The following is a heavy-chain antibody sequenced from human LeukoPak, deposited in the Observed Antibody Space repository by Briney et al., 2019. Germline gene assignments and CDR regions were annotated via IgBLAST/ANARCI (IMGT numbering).Heavy chain of an antibody. J-gene: IGHJ5*02. CDR1: GYTFTSYA. Sequence: ASVKVSCKASGYTFTSYAMNWVRQAPGQGLGWMGWINTNTENPTYAQGFTGRFVFSLDTSVSTAYLQISSLKAEDTAVYYCARDPDYYDTFDLGFDPWGQGTLVTVSS. D-gene: IGHD3-22*01. CDR3: ARDPDYYDTFDLGFDP. CDR2: INTNTENP. V-gene: IGHV7-4-1*02.